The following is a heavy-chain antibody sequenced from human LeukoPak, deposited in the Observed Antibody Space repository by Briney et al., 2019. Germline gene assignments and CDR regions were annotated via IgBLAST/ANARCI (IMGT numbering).Heavy chain of an antibody. CDR1: GFTLGSYA. J-gene: IGHJ4*02. CDR2: ISYDGSNK. Sequence: GGSLRLSCVASGFTLGSYAIQWVRQAPGKGLEWVAVISYDGSNKCYADSVKGRFTISRDNSKNTLYLQMNSLRAEDTAVYYCASERGGATSIDYWGQGTLVTVSS. CDR3: ASERGGATSIDY. D-gene: IGHD1-26*01. V-gene: IGHV3-30*04.